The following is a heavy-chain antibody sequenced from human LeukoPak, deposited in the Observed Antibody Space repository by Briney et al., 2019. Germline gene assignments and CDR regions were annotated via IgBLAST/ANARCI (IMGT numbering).Heavy chain of an antibody. CDR2: ISSSSSYI. Sequence: GGSLRLSCAASGFTFSSYSMNWVRQAPGKGLDWVSSISSSSSYIYYADSVKGRFTISRDNAKNSLYLQMSSLRAEDTAVYYCARDTMVRGVITLPYYFDYWGQGTLVNVSS. J-gene: IGHJ4*02. CDR1: GFTFSSYS. V-gene: IGHV3-21*01. D-gene: IGHD3-10*01. CDR3: ARDTMVRGVITLPYYFDY.